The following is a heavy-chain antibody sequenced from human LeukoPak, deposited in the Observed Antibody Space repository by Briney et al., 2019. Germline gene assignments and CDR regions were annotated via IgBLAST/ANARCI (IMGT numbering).Heavy chain of an antibody. J-gene: IGHJ6*03. CDR2: IYYSGST. CDR3: ARVTIGSSSIFYYYYYMDV. Sequence: NSSETLSLTCTVSGGSISSYYWSWIRQPPGKGLEWIGYIYYSGSTNYNPSLKSRVTISVDTSKNQFSLKLSSVTAADTAVYYCARVTIGSSSIFYYYYYMDVWGKGTTVTVSS. V-gene: IGHV4-59*01. CDR1: GGSISSYY. D-gene: IGHD6-6*01.